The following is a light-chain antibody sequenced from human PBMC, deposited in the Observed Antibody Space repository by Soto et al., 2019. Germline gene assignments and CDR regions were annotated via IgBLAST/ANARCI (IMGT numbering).Light chain of an antibody. Sequence: DIQMTQSPSTLSASVGDRVTITCRASQSISSWLAWYQQKPGKAPKLLIYEASGLESGVPSRFSGSGSGTEFTLTISSLQPDDFATYYCQQYNTYSRTFGQGTKVEIK. CDR3: QQYNTYSRT. CDR2: EAS. CDR1: QSISSW. V-gene: IGKV1-5*03. J-gene: IGKJ1*01.